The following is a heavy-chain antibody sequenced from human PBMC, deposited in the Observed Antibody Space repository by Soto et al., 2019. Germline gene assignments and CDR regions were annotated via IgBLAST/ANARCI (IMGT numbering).Heavy chain of an antibody. CDR2: IYYSGST. CDR3: ARDRGVVTATVLYFDY. V-gene: IGHV4-30-4*01. J-gene: IGHJ4*02. D-gene: IGHD2-21*02. Sequence: SETLSLTCTVSGGSISSGDYYWSWIRHPPGKGLEWIGYIYYSGSTYYNPSLKSRVTISVDTSKNQFSLKLSSVTAADTAVYYCARDRGVVTATVLYFDYWGQGTLVTVSS. CDR1: GGSISSGDYY.